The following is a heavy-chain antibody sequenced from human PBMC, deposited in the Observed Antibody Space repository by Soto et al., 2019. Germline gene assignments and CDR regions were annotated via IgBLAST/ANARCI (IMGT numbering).Heavy chain of an antibody. Sequence: PSETLSLTCTVSGGSISSYYWSWIRQPPGKGLEWIGYIYYSGSTNYNPSLKSRVTISVDTSKNQFSPKLSSVTAADTAVYYCARDSVVVPDAIVYWGQGTLVTVSS. V-gene: IGHV4-59*01. CDR1: GGSISSYY. CDR3: ARDSVVVPDAIVY. D-gene: IGHD2-2*01. J-gene: IGHJ4*02. CDR2: IYYSGST.